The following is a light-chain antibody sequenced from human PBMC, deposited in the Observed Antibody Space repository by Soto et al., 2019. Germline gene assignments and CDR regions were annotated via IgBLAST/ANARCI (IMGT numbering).Light chain of an antibody. Sequence: EIVMTQSPATLSVSPGERATLSCRASQSVSSNLAWYQQKPGQAPRLLIYGASTRATGIPARFSGSGSGTEFTLTISSLQSEDFAVYYCQQYNNWPPFTFGPVTTVDIK. J-gene: IGKJ3*01. V-gene: IGKV3-15*01. CDR2: GAS. CDR1: QSVSSN. CDR3: QQYNNWPPFT.